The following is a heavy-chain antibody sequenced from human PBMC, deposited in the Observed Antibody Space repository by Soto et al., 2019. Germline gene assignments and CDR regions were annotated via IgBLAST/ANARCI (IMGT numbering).Heavy chain of an antibody. CDR2: IIPIFGIP. CDR3: AREDRDRETGLVPAAIDGMDV. D-gene: IGHD2-2*01. V-gene: IGHV1-69*08. CDR1: GGTFSRYS. J-gene: IGHJ6*02. Sequence: QVQLVQSGAEVKKPGSSVKVSCKASGGTFSRYSITWVRQAPGHGLEWIGRIIPIFGIPTYAQKFQGRVTFTAAESTSTAYMDLSSLRSDDTAVYYCAREDRDRETGLVPAAIDGMDVWGQGTTVTVSS.